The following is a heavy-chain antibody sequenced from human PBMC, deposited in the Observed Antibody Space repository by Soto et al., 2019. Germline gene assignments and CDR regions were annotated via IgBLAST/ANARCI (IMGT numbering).Heavy chain of an antibody. CDR2: IYHSGST. CDR3: ARGPSTNTWFDP. J-gene: IGHJ5*02. Sequence: PSETLSLTCAVSGGSISSGGYSWSWIRQPPGKGLEWIGYIYHSGSTYYNPSLKSRVTISVDRSKNQFSLKLSSVTAADTALYYCARGPSTNTWFDPWGQGTLVTVSS. CDR1: GGSISSGGYS. V-gene: IGHV4-30-2*01.